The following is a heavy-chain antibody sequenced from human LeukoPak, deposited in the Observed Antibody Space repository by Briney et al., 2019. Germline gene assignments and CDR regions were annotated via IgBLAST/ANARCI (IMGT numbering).Heavy chain of an antibody. D-gene: IGHD2-15*01. Sequence: PGGSLRLSCAASGFTFSSYEMNWVRQAPGKGLEWVSYISSSGSTIYYADSVKGRFTISRDNSKNTLYLQMNSLRAEDTAVYYCARDKWRYCSGGSCSRPGAFDIWGQGTMVTVSS. V-gene: IGHV3-48*03. CDR3: ARDKWRYCSGGSCSRPGAFDI. CDR1: GFTFSSYE. J-gene: IGHJ3*02. CDR2: ISSSGSTI.